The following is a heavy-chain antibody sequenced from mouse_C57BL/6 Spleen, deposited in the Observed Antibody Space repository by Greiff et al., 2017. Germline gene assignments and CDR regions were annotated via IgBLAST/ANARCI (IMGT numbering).Heavy chain of an antibody. D-gene: IGHD2-5*01. CDR3: ARSGYSNYGYFDY. V-gene: IGHV1-61*01. J-gene: IGHJ2*01. CDR2: IYPSDSET. CDR1: GYTFTSYW. Sequence: QFQLQQPGAELVRPGSSVKLSCKASGYTFTSYWMDWVKQRPGQGLEWIGNIYPSDSETHYNQKFKDKATLTVDKSSSTAYMQLSSLTSEDSAVYYCARSGYSNYGYFDYWGQGTTLTVSS.